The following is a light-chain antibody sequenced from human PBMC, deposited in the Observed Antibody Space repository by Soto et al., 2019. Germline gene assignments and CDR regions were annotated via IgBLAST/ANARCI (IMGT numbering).Light chain of an antibody. CDR1: QIVSTTY. CDR2: GSS. V-gene: IGKV3-20*01. Sequence: IVFKKSAGTLSLTEGRRARLPYSASQIVSTTYLAWYQQKPGQAPRLLIYGSSNRATGIPDRFSGSGSGTDFTLTICGLETEDDAVYYCQQYGSTRTFGQGTKVDIK. J-gene: IGKJ1*01. CDR3: QQYGSTRT.